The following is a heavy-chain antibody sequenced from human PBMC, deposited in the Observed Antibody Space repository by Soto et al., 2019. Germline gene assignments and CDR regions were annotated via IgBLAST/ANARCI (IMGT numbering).Heavy chain of an antibody. CDR3: AKDHLTTTVTTVGY. D-gene: IGHD4-17*01. CDR2: ISYHGSDK. V-gene: IGHV3-30*18. Sequence: QVQLVESGGGVVQPGRSLRLSCAASGFTFSNYGMQWVRQAPGKGLEWVAVISYHGSDKYYADSVKGRFTSSRDNSKNTLYLQMDSLRAEDTAVYYCAKDHLTTTVTTVGYWGQGTLVTVSS. J-gene: IGHJ4*02. CDR1: GFTFSNYG.